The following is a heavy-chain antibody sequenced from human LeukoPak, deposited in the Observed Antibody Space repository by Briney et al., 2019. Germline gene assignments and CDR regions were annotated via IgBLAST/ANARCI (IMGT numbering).Heavy chain of an antibody. Sequence: GGSLRLSCAASGFTFSSYWMSWVRQAPGKGLEWVSYISSSGSTIYYADSVKGRFTISRDNAKNSLYLQMNSLRAEDTAVYYCARYHDYIGWFDPWGQGTLVTVSS. CDR3: ARYHDYIGWFDP. D-gene: IGHD5-12*01. J-gene: IGHJ5*02. CDR2: ISSSGSTI. CDR1: GFTFSSYW. V-gene: IGHV3-48*04.